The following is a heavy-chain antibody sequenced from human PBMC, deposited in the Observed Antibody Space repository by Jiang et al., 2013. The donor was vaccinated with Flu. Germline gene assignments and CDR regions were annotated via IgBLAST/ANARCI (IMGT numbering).Heavy chain of an antibody. J-gene: IGHJ4*02. V-gene: IGHV1-69*06. CDR1: GDTFSRYA. CDR2: IIPIFETT. Sequence: SGAEVKKPGSSVKVSCKASGDTFSRYAISWVRQAPGQGLEWMGGIIPIFETTNFAQKFQGRVTFTADKSTSTAYMELSSLRSEDTAVYYCARVNGGYSSGGPFDYWGQGTLVTVSS. CDR3: ARVNGGYSSGGPFDY. D-gene: IGHD5-18*01.